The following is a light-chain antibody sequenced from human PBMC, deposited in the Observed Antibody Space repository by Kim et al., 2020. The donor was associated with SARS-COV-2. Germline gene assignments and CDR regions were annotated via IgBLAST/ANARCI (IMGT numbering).Light chain of an antibody. CDR2: GAS. V-gene: IGKV3-20*01. J-gene: IGKJ1*01. CDR3: QQYESSPQT. CDR1: QSNSSNY. Sequence: APGERASLSCRASQSNSSNYLAWYQQKPGQAPRLLIDGASSRATGIPDRFSGSGSGTDFTLTISRLEPEDSAMYYCQQYESSPQTFGQGTKVDIK.